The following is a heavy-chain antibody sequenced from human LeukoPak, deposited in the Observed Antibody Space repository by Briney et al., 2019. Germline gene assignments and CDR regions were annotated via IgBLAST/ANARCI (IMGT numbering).Heavy chain of an antibody. D-gene: IGHD3-22*01. J-gene: IGHJ4*02. V-gene: IGHV4-59*01. CDR3: AREIGRGYSDY. CDR1: GDSITGYY. CDR2: IHYSGST. Sequence: ETLSLTCTVSGDSITGYYWSWIRQPPGKGLEWIGNIHYSGSTNYNPSLKSRVSMSLDTSKNQFSLNLGSVTAADTALYYCAREIGRGYSDYWGQGTLVTVSS.